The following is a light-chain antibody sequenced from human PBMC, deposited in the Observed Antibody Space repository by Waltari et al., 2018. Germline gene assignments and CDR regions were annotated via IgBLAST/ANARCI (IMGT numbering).Light chain of an antibody. Sequence: DIVMTQSPDSLAVSLGERVTINSRSSQDLLYNPDNKNYWAWFQQKPGQPPKLLIYWASTRESGVPDRFSGSGSGTEFTLTISSLQAADVAVYYCQQCYSTPYTFGQGTKLEIK. CDR1: QDLLYNPDNKNY. CDR3: QQCYSTPYT. J-gene: IGKJ2*01. V-gene: IGKV4-1*01. CDR2: WAS.